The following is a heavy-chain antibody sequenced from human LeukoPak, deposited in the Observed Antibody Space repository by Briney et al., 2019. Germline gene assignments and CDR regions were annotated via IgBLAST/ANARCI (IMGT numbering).Heavy chain of an antibody. V-gene: IGHV4-34*01. CDR3: ARSTSYCSGGSCYPTTVTPKYYFDY. J-gene: IGHJ4*02. CDR1: GGSFSVYY. D-gene: IGHD2-15*01. CDR2: INHSGST. Sequence: SETLSLTCAVYGGSFSVYYWSWIRQPPGKGLEWIGEINHSGSTNYNPSLKSRVTISVDTSKNQFSLKLSSVTAADTAVYYCARSTSYCSGGSCYPTTVTPKYYFDYWGQGTLVTVSS.